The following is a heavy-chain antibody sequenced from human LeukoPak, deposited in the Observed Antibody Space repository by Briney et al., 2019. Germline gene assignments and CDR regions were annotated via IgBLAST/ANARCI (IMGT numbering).Heavy chain of an antibody. Sequence: PSETLSLTCTVSGGSISSYYWSWIRQPPGKGLEWIGYIYYSGSTNYNPSLKSRVTISVDTSKNQFSLKLSSVTAADTAVYYCARDQVVRGVIISSHFDYWGQGTLVTVSS. D-gene: IGHD3-10*01. CDR2: IYYSGST. CDR1: GGSISSYY. V-gene: IGHV4-59*12. CDR3: ARDQVVRGVIISSHFDY. J-gene: IGHJ4*02.